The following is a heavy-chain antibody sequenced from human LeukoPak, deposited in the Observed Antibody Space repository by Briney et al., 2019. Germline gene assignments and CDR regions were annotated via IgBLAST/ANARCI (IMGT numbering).Heavy chain of an antibody. D-gene: IGHD2-2*01. J-gene: IGHJ4*02. CDR1: GFTFSSYS. CDR3: ARDGGSVVPAAIPFDY. V-gene: IGHV3-21*01. CDR2: ISSSSSYI. Sequence: PGGSLRLSCAASGFTFSSYSMNWVRQAPGKGLEWVSSISSSSSYIYYADSVKGRFTISRDNAKNSLYLQMNSLRAEDTAVYYCARDGGSVVPAAIPFDYWGQGTLVTVSS.